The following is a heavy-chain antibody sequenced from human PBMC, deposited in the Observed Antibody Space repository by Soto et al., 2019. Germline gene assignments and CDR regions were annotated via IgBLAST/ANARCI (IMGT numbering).Heavy chain of an antibody. Sequence: SETLSLTCAVSGGSISSGGYSWSWIRQPPRKGLEWIGYIYHSGSTYYNPSLKSRVTISVDRSKNQFSLKLSSVTAADTAVYYCASSHAGAHITAAVHWGQGTLVTVSS. CDR3: ASSHAGAHITAAVH. V-gene: IGHV4-30-2*01. CDR2: IYHSGST. CDR1: GGSISSGGYS. D-gene: IGHD6-13*01. J-gene: IGHJ4*02.